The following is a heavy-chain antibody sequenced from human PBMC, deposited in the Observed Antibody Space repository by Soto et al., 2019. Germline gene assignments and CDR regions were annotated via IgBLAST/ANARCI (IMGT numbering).Heavy chain of an antibody. V-gene: IGHV4-30-2*01. CDR1: GGSISSGGYS. Sequence: QLHLQESGSGLVKPSQTLSLTCAVSGGSISSGGYSWSWIRQPPGKGLNYIGYIYHSGSTYYNPSLKRRRTISVDRSKNQFSLKLSSVTAADTALYYCARVRSGWGIDYWGQGTLVTVSS. CDR2: IYHSGST. D-gene: IGHD6-19*01. CDR3: ARVRSGWGIDY. J-gene: IGHJ4*02.